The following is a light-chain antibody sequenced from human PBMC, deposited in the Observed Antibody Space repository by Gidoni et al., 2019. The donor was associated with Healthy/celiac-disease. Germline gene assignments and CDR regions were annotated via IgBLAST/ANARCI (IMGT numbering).Light chain of an antibody. V-gene: IGLV1-44*01. CDR1: SSNIGSNS. CDR2: RNN. Sequence: QSVLTQPPSASGTPGQRVTISCSGSSSNIGSNSVNWYQQLPGTAPKLLICRNNQRPSGVPDRVSGSKSGTSASLAISGLQSEDEADYYCAAWDDSLNGPVFGGGTKLTV. CDR3: AAWDDSLNGPV. J-gene: IGLJ2*01.